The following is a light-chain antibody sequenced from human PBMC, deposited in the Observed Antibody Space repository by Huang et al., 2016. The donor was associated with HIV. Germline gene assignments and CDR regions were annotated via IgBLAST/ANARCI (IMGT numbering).Light chain of an antibody. Sequence: DIQLTQSTSTLSAAVGDRVTITCRASQTVISWLAWYQQKPWEATNLLIYEGSTLESGVPSRFSGSGSGTDFTLTISSVQPDDIATYYCQQYVSFPRTFGQGTKLEIK. J-gene: IGKJ1*01. CDR3: QQYVSFPRT. V-gene: IGKV1-5*03. CDR1: QTVISW. CDR2: EGS.